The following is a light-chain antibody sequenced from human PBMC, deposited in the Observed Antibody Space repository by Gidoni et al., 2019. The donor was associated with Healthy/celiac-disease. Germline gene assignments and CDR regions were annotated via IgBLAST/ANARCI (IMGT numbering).Light chain of an antibody. CDR1: QGISSW. CDR3: QQANSFPLP. CDR2: SAS. J-gene: IGKJ3*01. V-gene: IGKV1-12*01. Sequence: DLQMTQSPSSVSASVGDRVTITCRASQGISSWLAWSQQKPGKAPKLLIYSASSLQSGVPSRFSGSGSWTDFTLTISSLQPEDFATYYCQQANSFPLPFGPGTKVDIK.